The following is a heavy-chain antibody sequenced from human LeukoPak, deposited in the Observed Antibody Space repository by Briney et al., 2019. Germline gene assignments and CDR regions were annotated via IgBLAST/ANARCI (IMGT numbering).Heavy chain of an antibody. CDR3: AKGPSRWFADAFDI. CDR1: GFTFSSYA. D-gene: IGHD3-10*01. Sequence: QTGGSLRLSCAASGFTFSSYAMHWVRQAPGKGLEWVAVIWYDGSNKYYADSVKGRFTISRDNSKNTLYLQMNSLRAEDTAVYYCAKGPSRWFADAFDIWGQGTMVTVSS. CDR2: IWYDGSNK. V-gene: IGHV3-30*02. J-gene: IGHJ3*02.